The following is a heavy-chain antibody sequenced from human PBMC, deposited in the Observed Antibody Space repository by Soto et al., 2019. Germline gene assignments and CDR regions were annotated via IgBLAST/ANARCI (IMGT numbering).Heavy chain of an antibody. V-gene: IGHV3-33*01. CDR3: AIDYGDFTFDY. Sequence: PGGSLRLSCAASGFTFSSYGMHWVRQAPGKGLEWVAVIWYDGSNKYYADSVKGRFTISRDNSKNTLYLQMNSLRAEDTAVYYCAIDYGDFTFDYWGQGTLVTVSS. D-gene: IGHD4-17*01. CDR2: IWYDGSNK. CDR1: GFTFSSYG. J-gene: IGHJ4*02.